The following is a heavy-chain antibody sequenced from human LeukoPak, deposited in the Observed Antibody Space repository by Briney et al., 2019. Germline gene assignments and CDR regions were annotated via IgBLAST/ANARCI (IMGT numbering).Heavy chain of an antibody. Sequence: GRTLRLSCAASGFTFTNYALSWVRLAPGKGLEWVSTSGGNTYYADSVKGRFTFSRDNSKDTLYLQMNSLSPEDTAVYYCARGYSYLDYWGQGTLVTVSS. CDR1: GFTFTNYA. J-gene: IGHJ4*02. V-gene: IGHV3-23*01. CDR3: ARGYSYLDY. CDR2: SGGNT. D-gene: IGHD5-18*01.